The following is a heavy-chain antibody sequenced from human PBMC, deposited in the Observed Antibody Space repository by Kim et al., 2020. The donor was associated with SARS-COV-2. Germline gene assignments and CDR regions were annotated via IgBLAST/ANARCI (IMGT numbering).Heavy chain of an antibody. D-gene: IGHD3-22*01. CDR1: GYTFTSYD. Sequence: ASVKVSCKASGYTFTSYDINWVRQATGQGLEWMGWMNPNSGNTGYAQKFQGRVTMTRNTSISTAYMELSSLRSEDTAVYYCARDRAYYDSSGRWADAFDIWGQGTMVTVSS. J-gene: IGHJ3*02. V-gene: IGHV1-8*01. CDR3: ARDRAYYDSSGRWADAFDI. CDR2: MNPNSGNT.